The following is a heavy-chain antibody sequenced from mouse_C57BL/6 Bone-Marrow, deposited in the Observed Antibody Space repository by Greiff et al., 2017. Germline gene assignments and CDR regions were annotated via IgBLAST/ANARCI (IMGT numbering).Heavy chain of an antibody. Sequence: QVQLQQSGAELARPGASVTMSCKASGYTFTSYTMHWVKQRPGQGLEWIGYNNPSSGYTKYNQKIKDKATLTADKSSSTAYMQLSSLTSADSAGYYCARDGSSYRYYAMDYWGQGTSVTVSS. D-gene: IGHD1-1*01. V-gene: IGHV1-4*01. J-gene: IGHJ4*01. CDR2: NNPSSGYT. CDR3: ARDGSSYRYYAMDY. CDR1: GYTFTSYT.